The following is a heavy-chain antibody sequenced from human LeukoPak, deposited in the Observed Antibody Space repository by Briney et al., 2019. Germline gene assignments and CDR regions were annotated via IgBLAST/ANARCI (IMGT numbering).Heavy chain of an antibody. CDR3: ARDENGLGYYYYGMDV. D-gene: IGHD1-1*01. CDR2: ISSSSSYI. CDR1: GFTFSSYS. V-gene: IGHV3-21*01. J-gene: IGHJ6*02. Sequence: PGGSLRLSCAASGFTFSSYSMNWVRQAPGKGLEWVSSISSSSSYIYYADSVKGRFTISRDNAKNSLYLQMNSLRAEDTAVYYCARDENGLGYYYYGMDVWGQGTTVTVSS.